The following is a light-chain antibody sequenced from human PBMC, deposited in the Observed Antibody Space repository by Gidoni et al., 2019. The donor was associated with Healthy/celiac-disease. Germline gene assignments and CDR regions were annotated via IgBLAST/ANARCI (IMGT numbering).Light chain of an antibody. CDR2: AAS. CDR3: QQSYSTPIT. CDR1: QSISSY. Sequence: DIQMTQSPSSLSASVGDRVTITCRASQSISSYLNWYQQKPGEAPKLLIYAASSLQSGVPSRFSGGGSGTDFTLTISSLHPEDFATYYCQQSYSTPITFXXXTRLEIK. V-gene: IGKV1-39*01. J-gene: IGKJ5*01.